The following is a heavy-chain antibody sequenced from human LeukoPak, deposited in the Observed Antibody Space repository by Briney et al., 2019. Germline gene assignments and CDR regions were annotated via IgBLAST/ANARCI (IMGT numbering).Heavy chain of an antibody. Sequence: PGGSLRLSCAASGFTVSSNYMSWVRQAPGKGLEWVSVIYSGGSTYYADSVKGRFTISRDNSKNTLYLQMNSLRAEDTAVYYCARSFRGSGWSPWGQGTLVTVSS. J-gene: IGHJ4*02. V-gene: IGHV3-66*01. CDR2: IYSGGST. CDR3: ARSFRGSGWSP. CDR1: GFTVSSNY. D-gene: IGHD6-19*01.